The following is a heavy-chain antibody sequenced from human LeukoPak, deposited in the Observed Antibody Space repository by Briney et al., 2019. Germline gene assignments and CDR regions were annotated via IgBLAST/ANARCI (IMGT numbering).Heavy chain of an antibody. CDR1: GFTFSSYA. V-gene: IGHV3-30-3*01. J-gene: IGHJ4*02. D-gene: IGHD4-17*01. CDR2: ISYDGSNK. Sequence: QSGGSLRLSCAASGFTFSSYAMHWVRQAPGKGLEWVAVISYDGSNKYYADSVKGRFTISRDNSKNTLYLQMNSLRAEDTAVYYCARLSHDYGDYPKAEELYWGQGTLVTVSS. CDR3: ARLSHDYGDYPKAEELY.